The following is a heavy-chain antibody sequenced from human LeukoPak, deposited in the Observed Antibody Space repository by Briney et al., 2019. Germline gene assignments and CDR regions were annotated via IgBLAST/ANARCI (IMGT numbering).Heavy chain of an antibody. D-gene: IGHD5-18*01. V-gene: IGHV3-48*03. CDR2: ISSSGSTI. J-gene: IGHJ4*02. CDR3: ARAGEGAAMVSRQPDY. CDR1: GFTFSSYE. Sequence: PGGSLRLSCAASGFTFSSYEMNWVRQAPGKGLEWVSYISSSGSTIYYADSVKGRFTISRDNAKNSLYLQMNSLRAEDTAVYYCARAGEGAAMVSRQPDYWGQGTLVTVSS.